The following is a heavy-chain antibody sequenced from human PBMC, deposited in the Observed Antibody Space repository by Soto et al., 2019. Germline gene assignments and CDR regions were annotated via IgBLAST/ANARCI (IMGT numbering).Heavy chain of an antibody. V-gene: IGHV3-30*18. D-gene: IGHD4-17*01. CDR2: LKSDGFTR. CDR3: AKGGTDYGDYYYYYYGMDV. J-gene: IGHJ6*02. Sequence: GGSLRLSCVCTGFRFSSFAMHWVRQAPGKGLEWVAVLKSDGFTRDYVDSVKGRFTISRDNSRNTLYLQMNSLRPEDTAVYYCAKGGTDYGDYYYYYYGMDVWGQGTTVTVSS. CDR1: GFRFSSFA.